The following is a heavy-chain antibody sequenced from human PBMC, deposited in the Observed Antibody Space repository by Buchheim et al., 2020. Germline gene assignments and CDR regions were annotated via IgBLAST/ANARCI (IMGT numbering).Heavy chain of an antibody. D-gene: IGHD3-3*01. CDR1: GFTFSSYA. J-gene: IGHJ6*02. Sequence: QVQLVESGGGVVQPGRSLRLSCAASGFTFSSYAMHWVRQAPGKGLEWVAVISYDGRNKYYADSVKGRFTISRDNSKNTLYLQMNSLRAEDTAVYYCAREGRGLEWLPIDYYYYYGMDVWGQGTT. V-gene: IGHV3-30*04. CDR3: AREGRGLEWLPIDYYYYYGMDV. CDR2: ISYDGRNK.